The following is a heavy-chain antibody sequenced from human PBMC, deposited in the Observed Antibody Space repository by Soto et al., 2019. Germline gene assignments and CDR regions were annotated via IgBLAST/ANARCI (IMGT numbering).Heavy chain of an antibody. CDR2: IYYSGST. CDR3: ARGGYYGSGSPAAFDI. J-gene: IGHJ3*02. Sequence: SETLSLTCTVSGGSICSGDYYWSWIRQPPGKGLEWIGYIYYSGSTYYNPSLKSRVTISVDTSKNQFSLKLSSVTAADTAVYYCARGGYYGSGSPAAFDIWGQGTMVTVSS. V-gene: IGHV4-30-4*01. D-gene: IGHD3-10*01. CDR1: GGSICSGDYY.